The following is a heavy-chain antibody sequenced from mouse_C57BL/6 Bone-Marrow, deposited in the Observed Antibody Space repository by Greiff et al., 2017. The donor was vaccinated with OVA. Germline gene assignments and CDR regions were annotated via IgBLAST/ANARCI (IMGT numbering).Heavy chain of an antibody. CDR2: IYPGDGDT. D-gene: IGHD2-3*01. J-gene: IGHJ3*01. V-gene: IGHV1-82*01. CDR3: AREEYDGYPAWFAY. CDR1: GYAFSSSW. Sequence: QVQLQQSGPELVKPGASVKISCKASGYAFSSSWMNWVKQRPGKGLEWIGRIYPGDGDTNYNGKFKGKATLTADKSSSTAYMQLSSLTSEDSAVYFCAREEYDGYPAWFAYWGQGTLVTVSA.